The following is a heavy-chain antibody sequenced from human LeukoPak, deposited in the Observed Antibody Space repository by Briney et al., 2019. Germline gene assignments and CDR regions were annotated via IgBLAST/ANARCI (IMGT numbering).Heavy chain of an antibody. CDR1: GFTVSSNY. Sequence: GGSLRLSCAASGFTVSSNYMSWVRQAPGKGLEWVSVIYSGGSTYYADSVKGRFTISRDNSKNTLDLQMNSLRAEDTAVYYCARDRPYGGQYFDYWGQGTLVTVSS. V-gene: IGHV3-66*01. CDR2: IYSGGST. D-gene: IGHD5-12*01. J-gene: IGHJ4*02. CDR3: ARDRPYGGQYFDY.